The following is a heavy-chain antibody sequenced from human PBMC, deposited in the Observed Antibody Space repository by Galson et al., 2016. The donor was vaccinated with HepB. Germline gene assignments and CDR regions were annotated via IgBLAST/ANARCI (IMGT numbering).Heavy chain of an antibody. CDR2: ITYDGNNK. CDR3: ARSTGPGWYHFDS. CDR1: GFTFSRYA. J-gene: IGHJ4*02. D-gene: IGHD6-19*01. V-gene: IGHV3-30-3*01. Sequence: SLRLSCAASGFTFSRYALDWVRQAPGKGLEWVAIITYDGNNKYYADSVEGRFTISRDNSKNTVYLQMNSLTAEDTAVYYCARSTGPGWYHFDSWGQGTLVTVSS.